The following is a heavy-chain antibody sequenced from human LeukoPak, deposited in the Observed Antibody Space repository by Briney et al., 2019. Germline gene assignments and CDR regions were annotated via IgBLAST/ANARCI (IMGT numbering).Heavy chain of an antibody. Sequence: GRSLGLSCAASGFTFSSYGMHWVRQAPGKGLEWEAVISYDGSNKYYADSVKGRFTISRDNSKNTLYLQMNSLRAEDTAVYYCAKGPRRGTMVRGVIIGFFDYWGQGTLVTVSS. V-gene: IGHV3-30*18. CDR1: GFTFSSYG. J-gene: IGHJ4*02. CDR3: AKGPRRGTMVRGVIIGFFDY. CDR2: ISYDGSNK. D-gene: IGHD3-10*01.